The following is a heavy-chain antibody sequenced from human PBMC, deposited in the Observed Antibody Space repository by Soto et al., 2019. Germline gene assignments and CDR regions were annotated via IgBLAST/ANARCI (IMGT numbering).Heavy chain of an antibody. CDR1: GGSISSYY. D-gene: IGHD4-17*01. V-gene: IGHV4-59*01. CDR2: IYYSGST. CDR3: ARLTDYGDYDY. J-gene: IGHJ4*02. Sequence: SETLSLTCTVSGGSISSYYWSWIRQPPGKGLEWIGYIYYSGSTNYNPSLKSRVTISVDTSKNQFSLKLSSVTAADTAVYYCARLTDYGDYDYWCQGTLVSVSS.